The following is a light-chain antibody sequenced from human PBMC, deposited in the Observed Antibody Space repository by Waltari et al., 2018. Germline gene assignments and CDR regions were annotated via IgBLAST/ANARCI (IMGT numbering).Light chain of an antibody. CDR1: QSVGRS. Sequence: SCSARQSVGRSLAWYQQKPGQPPRLLIYGTSNRATGIPDRFSGGGSGTDFSLTISRLEPEDVAVYYCQHYVSLPVTFGQGTKVEIK. CDR3: QHYVSLPVT. CDR2: GTS. J-gene: IGKJ1*01. V-gene: IGKV3-20*01.